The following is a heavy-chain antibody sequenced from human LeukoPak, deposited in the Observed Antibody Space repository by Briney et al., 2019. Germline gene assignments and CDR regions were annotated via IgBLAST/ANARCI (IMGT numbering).Heavy chain of an antibody. D-gene: IGHD3-22*01. J-gene: IGHJ3*02. CDR3: ASLYNYDSSGYYDDAFDI. Sequence: GGSLRLSCAASGFTFSSYWMSWVRQAPGKGLEWVANIKQDGSEKYYVDSVKGRFTISRDNAKNSLYLQMNSLRAEDAAVYYCASLYNYDSSGYYDDAFDIWGQGTMVTVSS. CDR1: GFTFSSYW. V-gene: IGHV3-7*05. CDR2: IKQDGSEK.